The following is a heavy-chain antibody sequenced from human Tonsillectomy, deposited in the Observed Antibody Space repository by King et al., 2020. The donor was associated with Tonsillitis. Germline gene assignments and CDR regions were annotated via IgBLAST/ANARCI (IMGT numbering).Heavy chain of an antibody. CDR3: ASETRGAFDI. D-gene: IGHD1-14*01. Sequence: VQLVQSGGGLVQPGGSLRLSCAASGFTFSSYWMHWVRQAPGKGLVWVSGINSDGSATTYADSVKGRFTISRDNAKNTLYLQMNSLTAEDTAVYYCASETRGAFDIWGQGTMVTVSS. CDR1: GFTFSSYW. J-gene: IGHJ3*02. V-gene: IGHV3-74*01. CDR2: INSDGSAT.